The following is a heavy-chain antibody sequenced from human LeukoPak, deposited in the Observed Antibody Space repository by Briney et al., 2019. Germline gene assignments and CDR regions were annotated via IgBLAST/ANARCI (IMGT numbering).Heavy chain of an antibody. D-gene: IGHD1/OR15-1a*01. CDR3: ARDVREGWIREHRGAFDI. CDR2: VYTSGST. Sequence: SETLSLTCTVSVGSISSYYWSWIRQPAGKGLEWIGRVYTSGSTNYNPSLKSRVTMSVDTSKNQFSLKLSSVTAADTAVYYCARDVREGWIREHRGAFDIWGQGTMVTVSS. V-gene: IGHV4-4*07. J-gene: IGHJ3*02. CDR1: VGSISSYY.